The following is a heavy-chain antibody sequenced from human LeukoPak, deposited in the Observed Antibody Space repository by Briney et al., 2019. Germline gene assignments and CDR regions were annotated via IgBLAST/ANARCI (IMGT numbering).Heavy chain of an antibody. D-gene: IGHD6-19*01. V-gene: IGHV3-53*01. J-gene: IGHJ6*03. CDR3: ARGSRSRLIAVAVLNYYYYMDV. CDR2: IYSGGST. Sequence: GGSLRLSCAASGFTVSSNYMSWVRQAPGKGLEWVSVIYSGGSTYYADSVKGRFTISRDNSKNTLYLQMNSLRAEDTAVYYCARGSRSRLIAVAVLNYYYYMDVWGKGTTVTVSS. CDR1: GFTVSSNY.